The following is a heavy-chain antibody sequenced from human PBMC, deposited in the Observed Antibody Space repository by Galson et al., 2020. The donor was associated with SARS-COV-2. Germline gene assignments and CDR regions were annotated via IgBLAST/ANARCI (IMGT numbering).Heavy chain of an antibody. J-gene: IGHJ4*02. CDR3: ARGYGGNSPFDY. V-gene: IGHV2-70*04. Sequence: SGPTLVKPTQTLTLTCTFSGFSLSTSGMRVSWIRQPPGKALEWLARIDWDDDKFYSTSLKTRLTISKDTSKNQVVLTMTNMDPVDTATYYCARGYGGNSPFDYWGQGTLVTVSS. CDR2: IDWDDDK. D-gene: IGHD4-17*01. CDR1: GFSLSTSGMR.